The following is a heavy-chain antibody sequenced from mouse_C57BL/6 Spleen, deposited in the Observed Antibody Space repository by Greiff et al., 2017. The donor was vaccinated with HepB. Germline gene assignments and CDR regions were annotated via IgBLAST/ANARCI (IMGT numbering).Heavy chain of an antibody. Sequence: VQLQQSGAELVRPGSSVKLSCKASGYTFTSYWMHWVKQRPIQGLEWIGNIDPSDSETHYNQKFKDKATLTVDKSSSTAYMQLSSLTSEDSAVYYCARREGYYCNSWYFDVWGTGTTVTVSS. V-gene: IGHV1-52*01. CDR2: IDPSDSET. D-gene: IGHD2-1*01. CDR3: ARREGYYCNSWYFDV. CDR1: GYTFTSYW. J-gene: IGHJ1*03.